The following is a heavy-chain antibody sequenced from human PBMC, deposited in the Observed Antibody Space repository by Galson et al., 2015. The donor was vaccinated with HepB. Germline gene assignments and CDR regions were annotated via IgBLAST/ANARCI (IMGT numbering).Heavy chain of an antibody. Sequence: ETLSLTCTVSGGSISSSSYYWGWIRQPPGKGLEWIGSIYYSGSTYYNPSLKSRVTISVDTSKNQFSLKLSSVTAADMAVYYCARDKVVPAAIGKSGANWFDPWGQGTLVTVSS. CDR2: IYYSGST. J-gene: IGHJ5*02. V-gene: IGHV4-39*07. D-gene: IGHD2-2*02. CDR3: ARDKVVPAAIGKSGANWFDP. CDR1: GGSISSSSYY.